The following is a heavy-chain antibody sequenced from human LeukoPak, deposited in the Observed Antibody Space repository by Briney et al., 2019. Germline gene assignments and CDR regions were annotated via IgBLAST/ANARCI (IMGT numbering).Heavy chain of an antibody. CDR2: ISSSSSTL. CDR1: GFTFSSYK. J-gene: IGHJ4*02. V-gene: IGHV3-48*01. Sequence: GGSLRLSCAASGFTFSSYKMNWVRQAPGKGLEWVSHISSSSSTLYYADSVKGRFTISRDNANNSLYLQMNNLKAEDTAVYYCARDRSSGWPGVGDCWGQGTLVTVSS. CDR3: ARDRSSGWPGVGDC. D-gene: IGHD6-19*01.